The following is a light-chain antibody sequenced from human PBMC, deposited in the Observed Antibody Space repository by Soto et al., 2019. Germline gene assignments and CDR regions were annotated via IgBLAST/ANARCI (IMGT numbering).Light chain of an antibody. CDR1: QSIRSY. CDR3: QHRSHWPPET. Sequence: EIVLTQSPATLSLSPGERATLSCRASQSIRSYLAWYQQKPGQAPRLLIYDASNRATGIPARFSGSGSGTDFTLTISSLQPEDFAVYYCQHRSHWPPETSGGGTKVEIK. V-gene: IGKV3-11*01. CDR2: DAS. J-gene: IGKJ4*01.